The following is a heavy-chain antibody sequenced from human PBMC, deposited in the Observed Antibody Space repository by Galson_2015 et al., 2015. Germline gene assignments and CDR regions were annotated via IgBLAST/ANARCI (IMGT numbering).Heavy chain of an antibody. Sequence: SVKVSCKASGGIFSHYAFSWVRQAPGQGLEWMGGFVPRVGAAKYAQRFQGRVTITAVESANTAYMELSSLRSEDTAVYYCARDMVGYCTGTSCNSRDGGSHSNYGMDVWGQGAAATVS. J-gene: IGHJ6*02. CDR1: GGIFSHYA. D-gene: IGHD2-2*01. V-gene: IGHV1-69*13. CDR3: ARDMVGYCTGTSCNSRDGGSHSNYGMDV. CDR2: FVPRVGAA.